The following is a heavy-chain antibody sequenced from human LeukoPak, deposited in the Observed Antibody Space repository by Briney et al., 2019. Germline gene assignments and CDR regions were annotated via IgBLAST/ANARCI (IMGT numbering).Heavy chain of an antibody. D-gene: IGHD4-17*01. CDR3: ARGDYGANWFDP. CDR1: GGSISSYY. Sequence: SETLSLTCTVSGGSISSYYWSWIRQPPGKGLEWIGYIYYSGSTNYNPSLKSRVTISVDTSKNQFSLQLSSVTAADTAVYYCARGDYGANWFDPWGQGTLVTVSS. V-gene: IGHV4-59*01. J-gene: IGHJ5*02. CDR2: IYYSGST.